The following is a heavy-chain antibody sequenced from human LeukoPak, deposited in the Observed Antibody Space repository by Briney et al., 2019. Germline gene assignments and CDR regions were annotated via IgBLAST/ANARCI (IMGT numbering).Heavy chain of an antibody. V-gene: IGHV4-34*01. Sequence: SETLSLTCAVYGGSFSGYYWSWIRQRPGKGLEWIGEINHSGSTNYNPSLKSRVTISVDTSKNQFSLKLSSVTAADTAVYYCARRRGVGATFAFDVWGQGTMVTVSS. D-gene: IGHD1-26*01. J-gene: IGHJ3*01. CDR2: INHSGST. CDR3: ARRRGVGATFAFDV. CDR1: GGSFSGYY.